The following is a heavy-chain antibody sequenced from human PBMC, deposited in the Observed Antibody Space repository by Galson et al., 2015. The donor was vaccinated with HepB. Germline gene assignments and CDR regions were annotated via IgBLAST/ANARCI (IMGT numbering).Heavy chain of an antibody. V-gene: IGHV3-30*09. J-gene: IGHJ4*02. D-gene: IGHD6-19*01. Sequence: SLRLSCAASGFTFSSYAMHWVRQAPGKGLEWVAVISYDGSNKYYADSVKGRFAISRDNSKNTLYLQMNSLRAEDTAVYYCARDRGRAVAAIFDYWGQGTLVTVSS. CDR3: ARDRGRAVAAIFDY. CDR1: GFTFSSYA. CDR2: ISYDGSNK.